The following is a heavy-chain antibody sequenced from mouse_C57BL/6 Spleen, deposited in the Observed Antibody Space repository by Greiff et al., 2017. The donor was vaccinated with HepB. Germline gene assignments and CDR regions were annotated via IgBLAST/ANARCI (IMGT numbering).Heavy chain of an antibody. D-gene: IGHD1-1*01. CDR1: GFNIKNTY. CDR2: IDPANGNT. V-gene: IGHV14-3*01. Sequence: VQLKESVAELVRPGASVKLSCTASGFNIKNTYMHWVKQRPEQGLEWIGRIDPANGNTKYAPKFQGKATITADTSSNTAYLQLSSLTSEDTAIYYCARSDYYGSSDWYFDVWGTGTTVTVSS. J-gene: IGHJ1*03. CDR3: ARSDYYGSSDWYFDV.